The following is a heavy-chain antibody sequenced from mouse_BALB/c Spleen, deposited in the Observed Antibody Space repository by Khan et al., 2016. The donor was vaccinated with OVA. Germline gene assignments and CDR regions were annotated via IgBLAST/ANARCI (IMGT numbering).Heavy chain of an antibody. J-gene: IGHJ3*01. CDR2: IRYDGNT. CDR3: ARGGSSGPAWFTY. CDR1: GYSITNGYF. V-gene: IGHV3-6*02. Sequence: VQLKESGPGLVKPSQSLSLTCSVTGYSITNGYFWNWIRQFPGNNLEWMGYIRYDGNTNYNPSLKNRISITSDTSKNQCFLNLHSVTPEDTATYYCARGGSSGPAWFTYWGQGTLVTVSA. D-gene: IGHD3-1*01.